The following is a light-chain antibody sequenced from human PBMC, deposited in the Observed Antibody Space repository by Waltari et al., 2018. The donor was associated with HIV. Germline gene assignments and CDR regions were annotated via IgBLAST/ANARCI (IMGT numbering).Light chain of an antibody. Sequence: QSALTQPRSVSGSPGQSVTISCTGTSSDVGGSNYVSWYQPHPGKAPKLMISDVTKRPSGVPDRFSGSKSGNTASLTISGLQAEDEADYYCCSYAGSYTYVFGTGTKVTVL. V-gene: IGLV2-11*01. J-gene: IGLJ1*01. CDR3: CSYAGSYTYV. CDR1: SSDVGGSNY. CDR2: DVT.